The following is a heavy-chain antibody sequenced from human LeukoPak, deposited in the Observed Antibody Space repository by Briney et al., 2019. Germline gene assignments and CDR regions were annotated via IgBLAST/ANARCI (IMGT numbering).Heavy chain of an antibody. CDR1: GYSFTGQY. CDR2: INPNSGGT. CDR3: AREVRSSSWYRNWFDP. D-gene: IGHD6-13*01. J-gene: IGHJ5*02. Sequence: ASVKVSCKTSGYSFTGQYMHWVRQAPGQGLEWMGRINPNSGGTNYAQKFQGRVTMTRDTSISTAYMELSRLRSDDTAVYYCAREVRSSSWYRNWFDPWGQGTLVTVSS. V-gene: IGHV1-2*06.